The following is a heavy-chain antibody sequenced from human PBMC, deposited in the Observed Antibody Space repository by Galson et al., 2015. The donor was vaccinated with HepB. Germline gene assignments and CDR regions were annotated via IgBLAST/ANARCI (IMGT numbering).Heavy chain of an antibody. CDR3: ARGSIGFPGMDV. D-gene: IGHD2-15*01. CDR1: GFTFDEHA. V-gene: IGHV3-9*01. J-gene: IGHJ6*02. CDR2: ISWNSGRA. Sequence: SLRLSCAASGFTFDEHAMHWVRQAPGTGLEWVSGISWNSGRADSADSVKGRVTISRDNARNSVYLQMNSLRAGETAVYYCARGSIGFPGMDVWGQWTTVTVSS.